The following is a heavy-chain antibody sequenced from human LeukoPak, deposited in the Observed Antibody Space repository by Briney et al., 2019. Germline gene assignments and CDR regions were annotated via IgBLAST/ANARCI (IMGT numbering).Heavy chain of an antibody. CDR2: ISPSGDST. V-gene: IGHV3-64D*09. D-gene: IGHD2-2*01. Sequence: GGSLRLSCSASGFIFSRYAMHWVRQAPGKGLEYVSGISPSGDSTYFADSVKGRFTISRDNSKNTLYPQMSSLRPEDTAVYYCVKTYGYCSSTGCYVFDYWGQGTLVTVSS. J-gene: IGHJ4*02. CDR3: VKTYGYCSSTGCYVFDY. CDR1: GFIFSRYA.